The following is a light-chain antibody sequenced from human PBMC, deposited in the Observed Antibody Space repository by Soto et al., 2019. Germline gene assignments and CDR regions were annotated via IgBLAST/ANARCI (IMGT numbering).Light chain of an antibody. CDR3: QQFGILGT. V-gene: IGKV3D-20*01. Sequence: IVFTNSPATLSLSPGERATLSCGASQSVSSSYLAWYQQKPGLAPRLLMFDASNRATDIPDRFSGSGSGTDFTLTSGRLEPEDFAVYYCQQFGILGTFGQGTKVDIK. CDR1: QSVSSSY. CDR2: DAS. J-gene: IGKJ1*01.